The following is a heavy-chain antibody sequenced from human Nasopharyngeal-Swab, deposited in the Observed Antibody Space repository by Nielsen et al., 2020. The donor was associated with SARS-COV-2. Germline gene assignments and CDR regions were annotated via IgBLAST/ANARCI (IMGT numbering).Heavy chain of an antibody. Sequence: GESLKISCAASGFTFSNAWMSWVRQAPGKGLEWVGRIKSKTGGGTTDYAAPVKGRFTISRDDSKNTLYLQMNSLKTEDTAVYYCTTSEGGYYDFWSGYYKYYYYYGMDVWGQGTTVTVSS. J-gene: IGHJ6*02. CDR1: GFTFSNAW. D-gene: IGHD3-3*01. CDR2: IKSKTGGGTT. CDR3: TTSEGGYYDFWSGYYKYYYYYGMDV. V-gene: IGHV3-15*01.